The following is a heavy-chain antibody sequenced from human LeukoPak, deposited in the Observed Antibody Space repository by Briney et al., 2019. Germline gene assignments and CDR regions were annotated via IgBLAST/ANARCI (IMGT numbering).Heavy chain of an antibody. J-gene: IGHJ4*02. D-gene: IGHD3-22*01. V-gene: IGHV4-39*07. Sequence: SETLSLTCTVSGGSISSSSYYWGWIRQPPGKGLEWIGSIYYSGSTYYNPSLKSRVTISVDTSKNQFSLKLSSVTAAHTAVYYCARDSKYSSGYSSYFDQGGQGTLVSVSS. CDR2: IYYSGST. CDR3: ARDSKYSSGYSSYFDQ. CDR1: GGSISSSSYY.